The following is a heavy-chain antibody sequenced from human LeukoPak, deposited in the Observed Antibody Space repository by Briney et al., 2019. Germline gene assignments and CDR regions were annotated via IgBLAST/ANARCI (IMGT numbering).Heavy chain of an antibody. D-gene: IGHD6-19*01. V-gene: IGHV3-23*01. CDR2: ISGSGTTT. Sequence: PGGSLRLSCAASGLIVSSNYMTWVRQAPGKGLEWVSGISGSGTTTYYADSVKGRITISRDNSKNTVYLQMNRLRAEDTAVYYCAKDPAYGSGWPYGMDVWGRGTRVTVSS. CDR1: GLIVSSNY. CDR3: AKDPAYGSGWPYGMDV. J-gene: IGHJ6*02.